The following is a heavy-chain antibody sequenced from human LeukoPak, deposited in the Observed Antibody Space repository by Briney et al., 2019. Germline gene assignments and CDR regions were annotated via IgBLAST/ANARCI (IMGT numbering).Heavy chain of an antibody. CDR2: ISSSSSTI. CDR3: ARDLAWIGGYFDY. Sequence: GGSLRLSCAASGFTFSSYSMNWVRQAPGKGLEWVSYISSSSSTIYYADSVKGRFTISRDNAKNSLYLQMNSLRAEDTAVYYCARDLAWIGGYFDYWGQGTLVTVSS. V-gene: IGHV3-48*04. D-gene: IGHD2-2*03. J-gene: IGHJ4*02. CDR1: GFTFSSYS.